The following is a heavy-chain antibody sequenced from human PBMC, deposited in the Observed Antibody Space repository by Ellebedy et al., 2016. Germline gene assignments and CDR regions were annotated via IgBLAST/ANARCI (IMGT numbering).Heavy chain of an antibody. CDR3: VKGASSGSWVTMEY. CDR2: TPPRGDT. Sequence: GGSLRLSCAGSGITVSSSYMGWVRQAPGKGLEWVSMTPPRGDTYYADSVKGRFTISRDNSRNTLYLQMNSLRVEDTALYYCVKGASSGSWVTMEYWGQGALVTVSS. CDR1: GITVSSSY. D-gene: IGHD6-13*01. V-gene: IGHV3-53*01. J-gene: IGHJ4*02.